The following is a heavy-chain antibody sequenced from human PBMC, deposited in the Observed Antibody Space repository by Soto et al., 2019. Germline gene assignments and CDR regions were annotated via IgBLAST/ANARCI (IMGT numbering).Heavy chain of an antibody. V-gene: IGHV1-2*04. Sequence: ASVKVSCKASGYTFTSYGISWVRQAPGQGLEWMGWINPNSGGTNYAQKFQGWVTMTRDTSISTAYMELSRLRSDDTAVYYCARAGIAAAGPQYYYGMDVWGQGTTVTVSS. D-gene: IGHD6-13*01. CDR2: INPNSGGT. CDR3: ARAGIAAAGPQYYYGMDV. J-gene: IGHJ6*02. CDR1: GYTFTSYG.